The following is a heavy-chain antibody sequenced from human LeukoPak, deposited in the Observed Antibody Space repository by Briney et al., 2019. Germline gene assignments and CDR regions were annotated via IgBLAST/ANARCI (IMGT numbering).Heavy chain of an antibody. CDR3: AREISGYDWFDY. Sequence: SGTLSLTCTVSGGSISSYYWSWIRQPPGKGLEWIGYIYYSGSTNYNPSLKSRVTISVDTSKNQFSLKLSSVTAADTAVYYCAREISGYDWFDYWGQGTLVTVSP. CDR1: GGSISSYY. V-gene: IGHV4-59*01. D-gene: IGHD5-12*01. CDR2: IYYSGST. J-gene: IGHJ4*02.